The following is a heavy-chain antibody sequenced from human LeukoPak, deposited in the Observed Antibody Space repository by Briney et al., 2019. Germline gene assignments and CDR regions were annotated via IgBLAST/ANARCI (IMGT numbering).Heavy chain of an antibody. Sequence: ASLKVSCKASGYTFIDHYMHWVRQAPGQGLEWMGIINPSGGSTSYAQKFQGRVTMTRDTSTSTVYMELSSLRSEDTAVYYCARDRSIVVVPAAIRSGRWFDPWGQGTLVTVSS. CDR2: INPSGGST. CDR1: GYTFIDHY. V-gene: IGHV1-46*01. CDR3: ARDRSIVVVPAAIRSGRWFDP. D-gene: IGHD2-2*02. J-gene: IGHJ5*02.